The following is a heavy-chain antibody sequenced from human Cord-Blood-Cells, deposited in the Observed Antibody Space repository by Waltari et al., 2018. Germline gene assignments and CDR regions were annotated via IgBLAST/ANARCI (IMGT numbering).Heavy chain of an antibody. Sequence: QVQLVQSGAEVKKPGSSVKVSCKASGGTFSSYAISWVRQAPGQGLEWMGGISPILGTTSYAQKYQRRVRITESESTSTAYRGLSSLISEDTDVYCCARDRKKLHAFDIWGQGTMVTVSS. V-gene: IGHV1-69*01. D-gene: IGHD2-15*01. CDR1: GGTFSSYA. J-gene: IGHJ3*02. CDR3: ARDRKKLHAFDI. CDR2: ISPILGTT.